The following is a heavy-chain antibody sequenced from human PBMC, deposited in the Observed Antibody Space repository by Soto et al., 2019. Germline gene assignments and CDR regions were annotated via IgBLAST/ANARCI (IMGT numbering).Heavy chain of an antibody. CDR2: IDTSGHST. CDR3: AKDSWYFDL. Sequence: GGSLRLSCEACGFVFANFWMHWVRHVPGKGLVWVARIDTSGHSTNYAESVKGRFTVSRDNTKNTVSLQMNSLRVEDTGVYYCAKDSWYFDLWSQGSQVTVSS. J-gene: IGHJ4*02. V-gene: IGHV3-74*01. CDR1: GFVFANFW. D-gene: IGHD6-13*01.